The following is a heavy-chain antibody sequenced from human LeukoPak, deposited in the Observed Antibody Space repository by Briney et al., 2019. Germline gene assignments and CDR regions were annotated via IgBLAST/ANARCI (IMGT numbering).Heavy chain of an antibody. CDR3: ARPRSDLYGMDV. Sequence: GGSLRLSCIASEFIFSSYEMNWVRQAPGKGLEWVSYISGSGNVIYYADSVKGRFTISRDNAKNSLYLQMNSLRVEDTAVYYCARPRSDLYGMDVWGQGTTVTVSS. CDR2: ISGSGNVI. V-gene: IGHV3-48*03. CDR1: EFIFSSYE. J-gene: IGHJ6*02.